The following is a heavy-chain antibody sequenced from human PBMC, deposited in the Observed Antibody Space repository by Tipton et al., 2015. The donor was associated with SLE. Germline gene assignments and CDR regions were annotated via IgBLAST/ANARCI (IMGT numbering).Heavy chain of an antibody. V-gene: IGHV4-59*11. CDR1: GGSISSHY. CDR3: ARGRGVAADDAFDI. Sequence: TLSLTCTVSGGSISSHYWSWIRQPPGKGLEWIGYIYYSGSTNYNPSLKSRVTISEDTSKNQFSLKLSSVTAADTAVYYCARGRGVAADDAFDIWGQGTMVTVSS. J-gene: IGHJ3*02. D-gene: IGHD6-19*01. CDR2: IYYSGST.